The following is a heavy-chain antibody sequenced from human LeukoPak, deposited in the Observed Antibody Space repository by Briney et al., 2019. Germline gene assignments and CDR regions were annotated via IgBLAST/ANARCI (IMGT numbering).Heavy chain of an antibody. CDR3: ARDGRVRSSTYRGFDY. D-gene: IGHD6-13*01. J-gene: IGHJ4*02. CDR2: INPSAGNT. CDR1: GYTFTTYY. V-gene: IGHV1-46*01. Sequence: ASVKVSCKASGYTFTTYYMHWVRQAPGQGLEWMGIINPSAGNTNYAQKFQGRVTMTRDTSTSTLYMELSSLRSEDTAVYYCARDGRVRSSTYRGFDYWGQGTLVTVSS.